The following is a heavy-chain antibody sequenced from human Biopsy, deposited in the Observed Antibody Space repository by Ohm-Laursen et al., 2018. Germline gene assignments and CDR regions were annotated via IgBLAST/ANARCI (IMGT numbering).Heavy chain of an antibody. CDR1: GFIFSRYW. J-gene: IGHJ4*02. CDR2: MNQDGSEE. Sequence: LSLTCAASGFIFSRYWMNWVRQTPEKGLEWVANMNQDGSEEHYVDSVKGRFTISRDNSKSSLYLQMNSLRDEDTAVYYCARGPSGTAAGRFASWGQGTLVTVSS. CDR3: ARGPSGTAAGRFAS. V-gene: IGHV3-7*04. D-gene: IGHD6-13*01.